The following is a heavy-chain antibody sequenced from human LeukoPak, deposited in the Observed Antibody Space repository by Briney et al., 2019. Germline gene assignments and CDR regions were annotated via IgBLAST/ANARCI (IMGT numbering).Heavy chain of an antibody. Sequence: SETLSLTCTVSGGSISGYYWSWIRQPPGKGLEWIGYIYYSGSTNYNPSLKSRVTISVDTSKNQFSLKLSSVTAADTAVYYCAREYCTSATCRFDNWGQGTLVTVSS. CDR3: AREYCTSATCRFDN. CDR1: GGSISGYY. J-gene: IGHJ4*02. V-gene: IGHV4-59*01. D-gene: IGHD2-2*01. CDR2: IYYSGST.